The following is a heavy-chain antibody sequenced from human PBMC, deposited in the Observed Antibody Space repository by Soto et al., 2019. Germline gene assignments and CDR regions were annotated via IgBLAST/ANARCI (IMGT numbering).Heavy chain of an antibody. J-gene: IGHJ6*02. CDR3: ARAGRGYCSGFSCDSGLHGMDV. V-gene: IGHV4-30-2*01. CDR2: IFHSGST. D-gene: IGHD2-15*01. CDR1: GGSLSSGGYS. Sequence: PSETLCLTCAVSGGSLSSGGYSRSWLRQPPGKGLEWIGYIFHSGSTYYNPSLKSRVTISVDGSKNHFSLELSSVTAADTAVYYCARAGRGYCSGFSCDSGLHGMDVWGQGTTDPVSS.